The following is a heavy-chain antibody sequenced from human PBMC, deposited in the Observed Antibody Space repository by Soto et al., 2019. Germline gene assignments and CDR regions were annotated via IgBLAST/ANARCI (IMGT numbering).Heavy chain of an antibody. CDR1: GGSITSGGYY. CDR3: ARDSPGFYFDS. D-gene: IGHD3-3*01. V-gene: IGHV4-31*03. CDR2: IHYSGYT. J-gene: IGHJ4*02. Sequence: SETLSLTCTVSGGSITSGGYYWNWIRQNPGKGLEWIGYIHYSGYTYYNPSLKSRVIISVDTSKTQFSLKLSSVTAADTAVYYCARDSPGFYFDSWGLGSLVTVSS.